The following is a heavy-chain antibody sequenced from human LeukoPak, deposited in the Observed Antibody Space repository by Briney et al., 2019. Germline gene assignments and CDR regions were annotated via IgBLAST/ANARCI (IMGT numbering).Heavy chain of an antibody. J-gene: IGHJ5*02. CDR1: GGSISSYY. Sequence: PSETLSLTCTVSGGSISSYYWSWIRQPPGKGLEWIGYIYYSGSTNYNPSLKSRVTISVDTSKNQFSLKLSSVTAAGTAVYYCASQITGTPNWFDPWGQGTLVTVSS. V-gene: IGHV4-59*01. D-gene: IGHD1-20*01. CDR2: IYYSGST. CDR3: ASQITGTPNWFDP.